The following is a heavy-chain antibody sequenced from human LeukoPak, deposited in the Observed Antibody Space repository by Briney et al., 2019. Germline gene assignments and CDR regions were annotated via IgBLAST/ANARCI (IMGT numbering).Heavy chain of an antibody. V-gene: IGHV4-39*01. CDR1: GGSISSSSYY. J-gene: IGHJ6*03. Sequence: PSETLSLTCTVSGGSISSSSYYWGWIRQPPGKGLEWIGSIYYSGSTYYNPSLKSRVTISVDTSKNQFSLKLSSVTAADTAVYYCARVFWDTEVYYYYYMDVWGKGTTVTVSS. CDR3: ARVFWDTEVYYYYYMDV. D-gene: IGHD3-3*01. CDR2: IYYSGST.